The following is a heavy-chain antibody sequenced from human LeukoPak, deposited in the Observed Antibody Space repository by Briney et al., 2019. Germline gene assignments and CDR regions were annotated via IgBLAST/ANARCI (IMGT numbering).Heavy chain of an antibody. V-gene: IGHV1-18*01. J-gene: IGHJ4*02. CDR3: AREGDPYSYGYFDY. Sequence: ASVKVSXKASGYTFTSYGISWLRQAPGQGLEWIGWISAYNVNTNYVQKFQGRVTMTTDTSTSTAYMELRSLRSDDTAVYYCAREGDPYSYGYFDYWGQGTLVTVSS. D-gene: IGHD5-18*01. CDR1: GYTFTSYG. CDR2: ISAYNVNT.